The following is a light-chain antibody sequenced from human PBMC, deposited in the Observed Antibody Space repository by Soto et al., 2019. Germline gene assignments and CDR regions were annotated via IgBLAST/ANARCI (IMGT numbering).Light chain of an antibody. CDR1: QSVSRSN. Sequence: EIVLTQSPDTLSLSPGERATVSCMASQSVSRSNLAWYQHKPGQAPRLLIYGTSNRATGIPDRFTGSGSGTDLTLTISRLEPEDFAVYYCEQYGSSPPSITFGQGTRLEIK. J-gene: IGKJ5*01. CDR3: EQYGSSPPSIT. V-gene: IGKV3-20*01. CDR2: GTS.